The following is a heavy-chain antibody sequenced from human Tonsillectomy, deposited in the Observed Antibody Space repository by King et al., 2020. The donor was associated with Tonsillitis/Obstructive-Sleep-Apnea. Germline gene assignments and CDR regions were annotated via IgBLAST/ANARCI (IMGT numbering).Heavy chain of an antibody. V-gene: IGHV3-21*01. J-gene: IGHJ4*02. Sequence: QLVQSGGGLVKPGGSLRLSCAASGFTFSSYSMNWVRQAPGKGLEWVSSISSCSSYIYYADSVKGRFTISRDNAKNSLYLQMNSLRAEDTAVYYCARGSGDGYNSYDYWGQGTLVTVSS. CDR1: GFTFSSYS. CDR3: ARGSGDGYNSYDY. CDR2: ISSCSSYI. D-gene: IGHD5-24*01.